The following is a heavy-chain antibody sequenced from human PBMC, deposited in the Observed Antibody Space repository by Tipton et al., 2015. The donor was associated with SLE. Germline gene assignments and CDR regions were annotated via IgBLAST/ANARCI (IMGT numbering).Heavy chain of an antibody. CDR3: AKAHRGGWYEGAFDY. D-gene: IGHD6-19*01. CDR1: GFTFSVYA. J-gene: IGHJ4*02. V-gene: IGHV3-23*01. Sequence: SLRLSCVASGFTFSVYAMTWVRQAPGKGLEWVAGISASGGDPNFADYVKSRITISRDNYKNTVYLQMNGLRAEDTALYSCAKAHRGGWYEGAFDYGGRGTQVTVS. CDR2: ISASGGDP.